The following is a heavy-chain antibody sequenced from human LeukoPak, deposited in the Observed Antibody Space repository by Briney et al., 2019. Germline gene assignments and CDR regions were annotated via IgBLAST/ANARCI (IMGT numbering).Heavy chain of an antibody. CDR3: ARDRQLGWFGP. J-gene: IGHJ5*02. V-gene: IGHV4-61*02. Sequence: SETLSLTCTVSGDSISSGNYFWAWIRQSTGKGLEWIGRIHSDGLANYNPSLRSRVTISVDTSNNQFSLKVKSVTAADTATYYCARDRQLGWFGPWGQGILVTVSS. D-gene: IGHD3-16*01. CDR1: GDSISSGNYF. CDR2: IHSDGLA.